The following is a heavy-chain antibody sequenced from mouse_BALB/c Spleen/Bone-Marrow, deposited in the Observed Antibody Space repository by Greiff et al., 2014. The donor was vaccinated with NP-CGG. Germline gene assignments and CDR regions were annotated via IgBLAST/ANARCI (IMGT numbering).Heavy chain of an antibody. D-gene: IGHD2-2*01. CDR1: GFNIEDTY. CDR3: AEGYDSWFAY. V-gene: IGHV14-3*02. CDR2: IDPANGNT. Sequence: EVMLVESGAELVKPGASVKLSCTASGFNIEDTYVHWVKQRPEQGLKWIGRIDPANGNTKYDPKFQGKATVTSDTSSNTAYLHLNSLTSEDTAVYYCAEGYDSWFAYWGQGTLVTVSA. J-gene: IGHJ3*01.